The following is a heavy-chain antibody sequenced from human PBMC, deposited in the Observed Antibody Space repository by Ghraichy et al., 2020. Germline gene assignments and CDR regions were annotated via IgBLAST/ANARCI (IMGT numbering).Heavy chain of an antibody. V-gene: IGHV1-8*01. Sequence: ASVKVSCKASGYTFTSYDINWVRQATGQGLEWMGWMNPNSGNTGYAQKFQGRVTMTRNTSISTAYMELSSLRSEDTAVYYCARSLRQSPIFDWLSYNWFDPWGQGTLVTVSS. D-gene: IGHD3-9*01. J-gene: IGHJ5*02. CDR1: GYTFTSYD. CDR2: MNPNSGNT. CDR3: ARSLRQSPIFDWLSYNWFDP.